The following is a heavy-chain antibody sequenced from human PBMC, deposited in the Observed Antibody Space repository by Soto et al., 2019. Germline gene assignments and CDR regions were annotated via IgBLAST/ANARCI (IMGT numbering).Heavy chain of an antibody. CDR3: ARDQYGVDV. CDR2: VSYDGRNK. CDR1: GFIFRNYA. J-gene: IGHJ6*02. V-gene: IGHV3-30*04. Sequence: QEQVVESGGGVVQPGRSLRLSCAASGFIFRNYAMHWVRQAPGKGLEWAAVVSYDGRNKYYADSVEGRFTISRDNSKNTRYLQMDSMRPEDTAVYYCARDQYGVDVWGQGTTVTVSS.